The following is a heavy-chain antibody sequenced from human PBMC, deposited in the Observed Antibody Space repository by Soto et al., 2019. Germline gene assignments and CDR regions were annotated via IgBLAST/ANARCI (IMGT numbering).Heavy chain of an antibody. Sequence: SETLSLTCTVSGGSISSGGYYWSWIRQHPGKGLEWIGYIYYSGSTYYNPSLKSRVTISVDTSKNQFSLKLSSVTAADTAVYYCARDISDYGDYAFDYWGQGTLVTVSS. D-gene: IGHD4-17*01. CDR3: ARDISDYGDYAFDY. CDR1: GGSISSGGYY. CDR2: IYYSGST. V-gene: IGHV4-31*03. J-gene: IGHJ4*02.